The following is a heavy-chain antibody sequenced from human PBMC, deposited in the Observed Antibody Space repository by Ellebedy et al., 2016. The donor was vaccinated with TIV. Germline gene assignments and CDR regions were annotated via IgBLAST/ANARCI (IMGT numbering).Heavy chain of an antibody. D-gene: IGHD6-19*01. CDR2: MNPNSGNT. V-gene: IGHV1-8*01. CDR1: GYNFTSYD. Sequence: AASVKVSCKASGYNFTSYDINWVRQATGQGLEWMGWMNPNSGNTGYAQKFQGRVTMTRNTSISTAYMELSSLRSEDTAVYYCAREPSGVGWYDSSWFDPWGQGTLVTVSS. CDR3: AREPSGVGWYDSSWFDP. J-gene: IGHJ5*02.